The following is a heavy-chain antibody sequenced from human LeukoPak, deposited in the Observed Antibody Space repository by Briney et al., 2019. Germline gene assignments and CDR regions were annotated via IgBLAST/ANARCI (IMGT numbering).Heavy chain of an antibody. Sequence: SETLSLTCTVSGGSISSSSYYWGWIRQPPGEGLEWIGSIYYSGSTYYNPSLKSRVTISVDTSKNQFSLKLSSVTAADTAVYYYARHHCSSTSCYMMGPVHYYYYYMDVWGKGTTVTVSS. CDR3: ARHHCSSTSCYMMGPVHYYYYYMDV. CDR2: IYYSGST. CDR1: GGSISSSSYY. J-gene: IGHJ6*03. V-gene: IGHV4-39*01. D-gene: IGHD2-2*02.